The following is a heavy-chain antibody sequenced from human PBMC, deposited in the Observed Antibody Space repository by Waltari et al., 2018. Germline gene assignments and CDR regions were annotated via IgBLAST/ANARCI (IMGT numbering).Heavy chain of an antibody. J-gene: IGHJ4*02. D-gene: IGHD5-12*01. CDR1: GFILSSYW. CDR2: INSDGRTT. Sequence: EVQLVESGGGLVQPGGSLRLSCAASGFILSSYWLHWVRQAPGKGLVWVSRINSDGRTTSYADSVKGRFTISRDNAKNTLYLQMNSLGAEDTAVYYCARSNGYGFDYWGQGTLVTVSS. V-gene: IGHV3-74*01. CDR3: ARSNGYGFDY.